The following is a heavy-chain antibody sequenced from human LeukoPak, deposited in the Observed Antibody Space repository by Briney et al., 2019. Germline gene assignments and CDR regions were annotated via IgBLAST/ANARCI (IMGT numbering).Heavy chain of an antibody. D-gene: IGHD3-22*01. V-gene: IGHV4-59*01. CDR2: IYYSGST. Sequence: SETLSLTCTVSGGSISSYYWSWIRQPPGKGLEWIGYIYYSGSTYYNPSLKSRVTISVDTSKNQFSLKLSSVTAADTAVYYCARGGWNKFDYWGQGTLVTVSS. CDR1: GGSISSYY. J-gene: IGHJ4*02. CDR3: ARGGWNKFDY.